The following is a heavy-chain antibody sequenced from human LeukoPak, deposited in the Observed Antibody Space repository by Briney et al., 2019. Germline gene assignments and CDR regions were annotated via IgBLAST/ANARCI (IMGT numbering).Heavy chain of an antibody. D-gene: IGHD4-17*01. CDR2: IRYDGSNK. V-gene: IGHV3-30*02. CDR3: AKDRYGDYYYYMDV. CDR1: GFTFSSYD. J-gene: IGHJ6*03. Sequence: GGSLRLSXAASGFTFSSYDMHWVRQAPGKGLEWVAFIRYDGSNKYYADSVKGRFTISRDNSKNTLYLQMNSLRAEDTAVYYCAKDRYGDYYYYMDVWGKGTTVTVSS.